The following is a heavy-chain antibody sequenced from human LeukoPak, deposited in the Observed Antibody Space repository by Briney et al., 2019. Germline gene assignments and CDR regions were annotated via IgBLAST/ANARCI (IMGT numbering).Heavy chain of an antibody. D-gene: IGHD2-21*01. CDR2: INSRGTTI. V-gene: IGHV3-11*01. CDR1: GFTFSDYSFSDYY. Sequence: GGSLRLSCAASGFTFSDYSFSDYYMSWIRQAPGRGLEWLSYINSRGTTIYYADSVKGRFTISRDNTNNSLYLQMNSLRAEDTAVYYCTTGIEWGQGTLVTVSS. CDR3: TTGIE. J-gene: IGHJ4*02.